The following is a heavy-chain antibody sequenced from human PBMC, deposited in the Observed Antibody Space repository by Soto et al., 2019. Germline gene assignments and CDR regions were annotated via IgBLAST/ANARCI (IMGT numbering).Heavy chain of an antibody. D-gene: IGHD3-3*01. Sequence: SATLSLTCAVCGGSFSGYYWSWIRQPPGKWLEWIGEINHSGSTNYNPSLKSRVTISVETSKNQFSLKLSSVTAADTAVYYCARVYLYYDFWGAHIYYYYGMDVWGQGTTVTVS. J-gene: IGHJ6*02. CDR3: ARVYLYYDFWGAHIYYYYGMDV. CDR2: INHSGST. V-gene: IGHV4-34*01. CDR1: GGSFSGYY.